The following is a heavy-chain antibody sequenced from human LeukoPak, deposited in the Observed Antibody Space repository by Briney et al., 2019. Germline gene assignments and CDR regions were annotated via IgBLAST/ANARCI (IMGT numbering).Heavy chain of an antibody. J-gene: IGHJ6*03. V-gene: IGHV4-59*11. Sequence: SETLSLTCTVSGGSITSHYWSWIRQPPGRGLEWIGYIYYGGGSNYNPSLQSRVTISLDTSKNQFSLTLSSVTVADTAVYYCASNTARHYYYMDVWGKGTMVTVSS. CDR3: ASNTARHYYYMDV. D-gene: IGHD5-18*01. CDR1: GGSITSHY. CDR2: IYYGGGS.